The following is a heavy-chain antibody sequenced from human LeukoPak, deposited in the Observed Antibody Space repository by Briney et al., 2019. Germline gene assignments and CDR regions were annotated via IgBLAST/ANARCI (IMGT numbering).Heavy chain of an antibody. CDR3: ARRGDY. Sequence: PSETLSLTCTVSGYSISSGYYWGWIRQPPGKGLEWIGSGSTYYNPSLKSRVTISLDTSKNQFSLKLTSVTAADTAVYYCARRGDYWGQGTLVTVSS. CDR1: GYSISSGYY. CDR2: SGST. V-gene: IGHV4-38-2*02. J-gene: IGHJ4*02.